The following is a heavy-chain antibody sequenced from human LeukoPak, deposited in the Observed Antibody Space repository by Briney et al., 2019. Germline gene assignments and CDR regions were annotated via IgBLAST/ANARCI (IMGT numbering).Heavy chain of an antibody. Sequence: ASVKVSCKASGYTFTGYYMHWVRQAPGQGLEWMGWINPNSGGTNYAQKFQGWVTMTRDTSISTAYMELSSLKASDTAMYYCARQGNSGSYYAGPMKAFDIWGQGTMVTVSS. CDR3: ARQGNSGSYYAGPMKAFDI. CDR1: GYTFTGYY. CDR2: INPNSGGT. V-gene: IGHV1-2*04. J-gene: IGHJ3*02. D-gene: IGHD1-26*01.